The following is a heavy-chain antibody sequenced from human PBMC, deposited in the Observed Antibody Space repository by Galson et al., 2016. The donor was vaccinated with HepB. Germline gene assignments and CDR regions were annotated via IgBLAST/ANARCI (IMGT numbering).Heavy chain of an antibody. V-gene: IGHV3-53*05. D-gene: IGHD1-1*01. Sequence: SLRLSCAASGITVSSNYMSWVRQAPGKGLEWVPVIYTGGGTYYADSVKGRFTISTDNSKNTVYLQMNSLRAEDTAVYYCAERGGSESVGIWGQGTMVTVSS. CDR1: GITVSSNY. J-gene: IGHJ3*02. CDR3: AERGGSESVGI. CDR2: IYTGGGT.